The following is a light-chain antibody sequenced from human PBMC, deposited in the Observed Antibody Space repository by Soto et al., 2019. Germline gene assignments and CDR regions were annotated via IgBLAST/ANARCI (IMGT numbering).Light chain of an antibody. CDR3: QHYDNTPPSVT. CDR2: GAS. CDR1: QSLSAF. J-gene: IGKJ3*01. Sequence: EIVLTQSPGTLSLSPGERATLSCRANQSLSAFLAWYQQQPGQAPRLLIYGASTRATGIPDRFSGSGSGTDFTLTISRLEPEDFGVYYCQHYDNTPPSVTFGPGTKVDIK. V-gene: IGKV3-20*01.